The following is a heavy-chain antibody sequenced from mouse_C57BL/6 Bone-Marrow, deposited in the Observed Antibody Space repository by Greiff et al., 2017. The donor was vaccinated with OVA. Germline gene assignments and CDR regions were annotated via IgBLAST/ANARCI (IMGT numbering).Heavy chain of an antibody. CDR1: GYTFTSYW. J-gene: IGHJ3*01. CDR3: AISYTNTGFAY. V-gene: IGHV1-74*01. D-gene: IGHD2-5*01. CDR2: IHPSDSDT. Sequence: QVQLQQPGAELVKPGASVKVSCKASGYTFTSYWMHWVKQRPGQGLEWIGRIHPSDSDTNYNQKFKGKATLTVDKSSSTAYMQLSSLTSEDSAVYYCAISYTNTGFAYWGQGTLVTVSA.